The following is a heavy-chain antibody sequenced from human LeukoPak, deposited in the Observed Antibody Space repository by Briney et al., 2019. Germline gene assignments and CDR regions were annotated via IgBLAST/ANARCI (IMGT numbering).Heavy chain of an antibody. V-gene: IGHV4-30-4*01. CDR2: IYYSGST. Sequence: SQTLSLTCTVSGGSISSGDYYWSWIRQPPGKGLEWIGYIYYSGSTYYNPSLKSRVTISVDTSKNQFSLKLSSVTAADTAVYYCARIGHEDYYFDYWGQGTLVTVSS. J-gene: IGHJ4*02. CDR3: ARIGHEDYYFDY. CDR1: GGSISSGDYY.